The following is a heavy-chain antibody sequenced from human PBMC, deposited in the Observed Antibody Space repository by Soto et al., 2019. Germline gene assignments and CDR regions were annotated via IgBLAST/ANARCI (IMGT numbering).Heavy chain of an antibody. V-gene: IGHV4-30-4*01. J-gene: IGHJ6*02. CDR1: GGSIGSGDYY. D-gene: IGHD5-18*01. Sequence: ASETLSLTCTVSGGSIGSGDYYWSWIRQPPGKGLEWIGYIYYSGSTYYNPSLKSRVTISVDTSKNQFSMKLSSVTAADTAVYYCARGREWRQFYYYYGVDVCGQGTTVTVYS. CDR2: IYYSGST. CDR3: ARGREWRQFYYYYGVDV.